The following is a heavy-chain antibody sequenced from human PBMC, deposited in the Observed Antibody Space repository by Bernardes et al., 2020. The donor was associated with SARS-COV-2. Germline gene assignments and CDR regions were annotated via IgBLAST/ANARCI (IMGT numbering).Heavy chain of an antibody. CDR2: INSDGSGT. J-gene: IGHJ4*02. CDR1: GFTLSLYW. V-gene: IGHV3-74*01. CDR3: ARDSSVEFDY. Sequence: GGYLSPSSAASGFTLSLYWMHWVRPVPGKGLVWVSHINSDGSGTSYADSVKGRFTISRDNAKNTLYLQMHSLRAEDSAVYFCARDSSVEFDYWGRGTLVTVSS.